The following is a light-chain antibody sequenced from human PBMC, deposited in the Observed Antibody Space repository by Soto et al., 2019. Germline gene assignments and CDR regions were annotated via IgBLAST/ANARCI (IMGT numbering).Light chain of an antibody. J-gene: IGLJ2*01. CDR3: CSYAGSSTIVV. CDR1: SSDVGSYNF. Sequence: QSALTQPASVSGSPGQSITISCTGTSSDVGSYNFVSWYQHHPGKAPKLMIYEGSKRPSGISDRFAGSKSGNTASLTISGLQAEDEADYYCCSYAGSSTIVVFGGGTKVTVL. CDR2: EGS. V-gene: IGLV2-23*03.